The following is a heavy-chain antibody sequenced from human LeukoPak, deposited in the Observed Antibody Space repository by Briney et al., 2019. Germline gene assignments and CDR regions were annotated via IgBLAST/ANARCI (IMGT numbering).Heavy chain of an antibody. CDR1: GFTFDDYA. Sequence: GGSLRLSCAASGFTFDDYAMHWVRHAPGKGLEWVSGISWNSGSIVYADSVKGRFTISRDNAKNSLYLQMNSLRAEDTALYYCAKGGYYDSSGYYSFDYWGQGTLVTVSS. D-gene: IGHD3-22*01. J-gene: IGHJ4*02. CDR3: AKGGYYDSSGYYSFDY. V-gene: IGHV3-9*01. CDR2: ISWNSGSI.